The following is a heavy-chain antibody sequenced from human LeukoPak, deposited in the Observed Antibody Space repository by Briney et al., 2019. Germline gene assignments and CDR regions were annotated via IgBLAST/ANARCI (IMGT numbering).Heavy chain of an antibody. D-gene: IGHD3-22*01. V-gene: IGHV4-4*07. CDR1: SPSVRSHH. CDR3: ARDESSRDDSGGYHY. J-gene: IGHJ4*02. Sequence: SETLSLTCAVPSPSVRSHHWAWIGQPAGKGLGGVGRVQLSGRTNYNPPLRSRVALSLDTSKTALSLTLKSVSAADTAVYYCARDESSRDDSGGYHYWGRGVLVTVSS. CDR2: VQLSGRT.